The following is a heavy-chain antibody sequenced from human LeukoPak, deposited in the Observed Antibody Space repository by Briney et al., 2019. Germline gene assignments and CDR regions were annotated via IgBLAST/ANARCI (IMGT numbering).Heavy chain of an antibody. Sequence: GGSLRLSCAASGFTFSSYGMHWVRQAPGKGLEWVAVISYDGSNKYYADSVKGRFTISRDNSKNTLYLQMNSLRAEDTAVYYCAKTGQQLAFDYWGQGTLVTVSS. CDR2: ISYDGSNK. V-gene: IGHV3-30*18. CDR3: AKTGQQLAFDY. D-gene: IGHD6-13*01. J-gene: IGHJ4*02. CDR1: GFTFSSYG.